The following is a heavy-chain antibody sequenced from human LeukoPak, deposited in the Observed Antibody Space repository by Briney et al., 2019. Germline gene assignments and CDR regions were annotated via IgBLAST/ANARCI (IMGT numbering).Heavy chain of an antibody. V-gene: IGHV4-39*01. CDR3: ATVYYDYVWGSYRPPFDY. Sequence: SETLSLTCTVSGGSISSSSYYWGWIRQPPGKGLEWIGSIYYSGSTYYNPSLKSRVTISVDTSKNQFSLKLSSVTAADTAVYYCATVYYDYVWGSYRPPFDYWGQGTLVTVSS. CDR2: IYYSGST. D-gene: IGHD3-16*02. CDR1: GGSISSSSYY. J-gene: IGHJ4*02.